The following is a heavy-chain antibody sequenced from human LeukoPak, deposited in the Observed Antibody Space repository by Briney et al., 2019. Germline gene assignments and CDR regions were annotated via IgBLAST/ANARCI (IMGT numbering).Heavy chain of an antibody. CDR3: ARGRRGSSGPWSWYLDL. Sequence: ASVTVPFKASVFTLTNFDINWVRQATGQGLEWMGWMNSNTGNTGYGQEFQGRVTMTRDTSIGTAYMELTNLRSEDTAVYYCARGRRGSSGPWSWYLDLWGRGTLVTASS. D-gene: IGHD3-22*01. V-gene: IGHV1-8*01. CDR2: MNSNTGNT. CDR1: VFTLTNFD. J-gene: IGHJ2*01.